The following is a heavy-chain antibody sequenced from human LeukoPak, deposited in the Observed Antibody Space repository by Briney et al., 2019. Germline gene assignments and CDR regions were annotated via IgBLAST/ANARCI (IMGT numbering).Heavy chain of an antibody. D-gene: IGHD2-2*01. Sequence: GGSLRLSCAASGFTFSSYAVHWVRQAPGKGLEWVAVISYDGSNKYYADSVKGRFTISRDNSKNTLYLQMNSLRAEDTAVYYCARERDIVVVPALDYWGQGTLVTVSS. CDR2: ISYDGSNK. CDR1: GFTFSSYA. CDR3: ARERDIVVVPALDY. J-gene: IGHJ4*02. V-gene: IGHV3-30-3*01.